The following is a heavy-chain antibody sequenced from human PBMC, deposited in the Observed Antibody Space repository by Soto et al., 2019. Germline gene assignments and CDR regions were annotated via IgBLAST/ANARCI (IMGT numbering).Heavy chain of an antibody. J-gene: IGHJ4*02. CDR2: ISSSGSTI. CDR1: GFTFSDYY. CDR3: ARDGRQQPRRAPY. V-gene: IGHV3-11*01. D-gene: IGHD6-13*01. Sequence: PGGSMRLSCAASGFTFSDYYMGWIRQAQGKGLEWVSYISSSGSTIYYADSVKGRFTISSDNAENSLYLQMNSLRAEDTAVYYCARDGRQQPRRAPYWGQGTLVTVSS.